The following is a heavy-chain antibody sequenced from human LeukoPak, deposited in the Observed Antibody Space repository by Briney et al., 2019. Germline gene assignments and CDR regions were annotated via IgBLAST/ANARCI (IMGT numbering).Heavy chain of an antibody. J-gene: IGHJ1*01. CDR2: ISAYNGNT. Sequence: ASVKVSCKASGYTFTSYGISWVRQAPGQGLEWMGWISAYNGNTNYAQKLQGRVTMTTDTSTSTAYMELRSLRSDDTAVYYCARVPQQLVPTGYFQHWGQGTLVTVSS. V-gene: IGHV1-18*01. D-gene: IGHD6-13*01. CDR3: ARVPQQLVPTGYFQH. CDR1: GYTFTSYG.